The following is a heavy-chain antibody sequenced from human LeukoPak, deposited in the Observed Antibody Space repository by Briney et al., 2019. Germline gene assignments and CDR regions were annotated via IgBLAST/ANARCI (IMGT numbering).Heavy chain of an antibody. CDR3: ARDLYSHNLDAEY. V-gene: IGHV4-34*11. Sequence: SETLSLTCGVYGGSFSGYYWGWIRQPPGKGLEWIGSIYYSGTTYYNPSLRSRVTISIDTSKNQFSLNLSSVTAADTAVYYCARDLYSHNLDAEYWGQGTLVTVSS. CDR2: IYYSGTT. CDR1: GGSFSGYY. J-gene: IGHJ4*02. D-gene: IGHD5-18*01.